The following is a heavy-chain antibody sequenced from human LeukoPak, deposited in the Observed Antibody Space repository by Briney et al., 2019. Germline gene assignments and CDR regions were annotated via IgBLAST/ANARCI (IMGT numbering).Heavy chain of an antibody. J-gene: IGHJ4*02. CDR1: GFTFSSHA. Sequence: PGGPLRLSCAASGFTFSSHAMSWVRQAPGKGLEWVSAISGSGGSTYYADSVKGRFTISRDNSKNTLYLQMNSLRAEDTAVYYCAKVIDSYASLDYWGQGTLVTVSS. V-gene: IGHV3-23*01. CDR3: AKVIDSYASLDY. D-gene: IGHD5-18*01. CDR2: ISGSGGST.